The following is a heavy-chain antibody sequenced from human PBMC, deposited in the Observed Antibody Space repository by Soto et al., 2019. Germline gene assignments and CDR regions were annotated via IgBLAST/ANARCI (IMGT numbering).Heavy chain of an antibody. Sequence: SETLSLTCSVSGTSVSNYYWSWIRQPAGKGLEHIGRIYTSGSTSYNPSLKSRVTMSMDTSQTQIYLNLTSVTAADTAVYYCARGGIQLSYAFDYWGQGILVTSPQ. CDR2: IYTSGST. J-gene: IGHJ4*02. CDR3: ARGGIQLSYAFDY. D-gene: IGHD5-18*01. V-gene: IGHV4-4*07. CDR1: GTSVSNYY.